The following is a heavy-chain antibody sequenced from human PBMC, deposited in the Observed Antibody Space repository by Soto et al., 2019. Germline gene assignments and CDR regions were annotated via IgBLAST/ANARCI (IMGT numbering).Heavy chain of an antibody. Sequence: SVKVSCKASGGTFSSYAISWVRQAPGQGLEWMGGIIPIFGTANYAQKFQGRVTITADESTSTAYMELSSLRSEDTAVYYCAARGKGDFQFFGYYYYMDVWGKGTTVTVSS. CDR2: IIPIFGTA. D-gene: IGHD2-21*02. V-gene: IGHV1-69*13. J-gene: IGHJ6*03. CDR1: GGTFSSYA. CDR3: AARGKGDFQFFGYYYYMDV.